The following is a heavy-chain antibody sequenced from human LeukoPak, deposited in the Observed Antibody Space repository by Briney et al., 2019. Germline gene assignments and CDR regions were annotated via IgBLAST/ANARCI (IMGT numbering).Heavy chain of an antibody. D-gene: IGHD5-24*01. J-gene: IGHJ4*02. V-gene: IGHV3-7*01. Sequence: PGGSLRLSCATSGFSFNNDWMDWVRQAPGKGLEWVANIKQDGSEKYYVDSVKGRLTISRDNAKNSLSLQMNSLRAEDTAVYYCARGSARLDSRDGYPDYWGQGTLVTVSS. CDR1: GFSFNNDW. CDR3: ARGSARLDSRDGYPDY. CDR2: IKQDGSEK.